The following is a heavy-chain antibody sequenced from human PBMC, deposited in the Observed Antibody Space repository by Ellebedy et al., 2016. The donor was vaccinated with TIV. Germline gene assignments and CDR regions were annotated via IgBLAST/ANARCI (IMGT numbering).Heavy chain of an antibody. J-gene: IGHJ3*01. CDR2: ITESGGNT. CDR1: GLTFSSHA. V-gene: IGHV3-23*01. Sequence: PGGSLRLSCAASGLTFSSHAVSWVRQAPGKVLEWVSSITESGGNTYYADSVKGRFTISRDNSKDTLYLQMNSLKAEDTAIYYCERDTVGVGPAFDVWGQGTMVNVSS. CDR3: ERDTVGVGPAFDV. D-gene: IGHD4-23*01.